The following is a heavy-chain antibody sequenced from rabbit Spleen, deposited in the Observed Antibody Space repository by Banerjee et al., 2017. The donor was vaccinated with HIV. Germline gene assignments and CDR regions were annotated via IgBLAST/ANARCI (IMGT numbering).Heavy chain of an antibody. Sequence: LEEFGGGLVKPGGTLTLTCTVSGFSFSSNWICWVRQAPGKGLEWIACIDTSNGDTDYANWPKGRFTISKASSTTVTLQMTSLTAADTATYFCARDSGSSFSSYGMDLWGPGTLVTVS. CDR1: GFSFSSNW. D-gene: IGHD8-1*01. CDR3: ARDSGSSFSSYGMDL. J-gene: IGHJ6*01. V-gene: IGHV1S45*01. CDR2: IDTSNGDT.